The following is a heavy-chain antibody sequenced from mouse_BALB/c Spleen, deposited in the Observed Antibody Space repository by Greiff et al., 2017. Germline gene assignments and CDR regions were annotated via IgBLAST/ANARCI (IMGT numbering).Heavy chain of an antibody. CDR3: ARGSSGYVYAMDD. CDR2: INPSNGRT. Sequence: VKLQQPGAELVKPGASVKLSCKASGYTFTSYWMHWVKQRPGQGLEWIGEINPSNGRTNYNEKFKSKATLTVDKSSSTAYMQLSSLTSEDSAVYYCARGSSGYVYAMDDWGQGTSVTVSS. J-gene: IGHJ4*01. D-gene: IGHD3-1*01. V-gene: IGHV1S81*02. CDR1: GYTFTSYW.